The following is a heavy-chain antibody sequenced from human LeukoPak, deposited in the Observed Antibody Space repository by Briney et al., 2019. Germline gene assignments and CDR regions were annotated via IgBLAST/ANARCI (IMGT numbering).Heavy chain of an antibody. CDR2: IYNSGST. D-gene: IGHD1-14*01. Sequence: SETLSLTCTVSGGSISSYYWSWIRQPAGKGLEWIGYIYNSGSTNYNPSLKSRVTISADTSKNQFSLKLRSVPAADTAVYYCARNHAFDIWGQGTMVTVSS. J-gene: IGHJ3*02. CDR3: ARNHAFDI. CDR1: GGSISSYY. V-gene: IGHV4-59*01.